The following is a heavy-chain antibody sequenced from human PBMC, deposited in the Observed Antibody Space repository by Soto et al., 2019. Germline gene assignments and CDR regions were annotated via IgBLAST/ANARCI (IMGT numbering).Heavy chain of an antibody. CDR1: GFTFSSYG. J-gene: IGHJ4*02. D-gene: IGHD2-2*01. V-gene: IGHV3-30*18. CDR3: AKDRGGDCPDNSCYFGADY. CDR2: ISDTGSSH. Sequence: PGGSLRLSCVGSGFTFSSYGMHWVRQASGKGLECVAVISDTGSSHHYAASVEGRFTISRENSKNTLSLHMDRLRVEDTAVYYCAKDRGGDCPDNSCYFGADYWGQGTPVTVSS.